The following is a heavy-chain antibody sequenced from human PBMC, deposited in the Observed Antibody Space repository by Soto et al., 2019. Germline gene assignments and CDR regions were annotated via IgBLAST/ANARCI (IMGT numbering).Heavy chain of an antibody. J-gene: IGHJ4*02. CDR2: IIPIFGTA. CDR1: GGTLSSYA. V-gene: IGHV1-69*01. CDR3: ARDSSVAGFLWCLGY. Sequence: QVQLVQSGAEVKKPGSSVKVSCKASGGTLSSYAISWVRQAPGQGLEWRGGIIPIFGTANYAQKFQGRVTITAEESTSTAYMEVSSLRSEDAAVYYCARDSSVAGFLWCLGYWGQGTLVTVSS. D-gene: IGHD6-19*01.